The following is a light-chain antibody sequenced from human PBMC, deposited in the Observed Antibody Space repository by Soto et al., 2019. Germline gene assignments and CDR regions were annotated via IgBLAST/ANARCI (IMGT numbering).Light chain of an antibody. V-gene: IGKV1-5*03. CDR1: QSINNW. Sequence: DIQMTQSPSTLSASVGDRVTITCRASQSINNWLAWYQQKPGKAPKLLIYEASSLLSGVPSRFSGSGSGTEFTRTISSLHPDDFADYYCQQYDSDSSTFVQGTKLDI. CDR2: EAS. CDR3: QQYDSDSST. J-gene: IGKJ2*01.